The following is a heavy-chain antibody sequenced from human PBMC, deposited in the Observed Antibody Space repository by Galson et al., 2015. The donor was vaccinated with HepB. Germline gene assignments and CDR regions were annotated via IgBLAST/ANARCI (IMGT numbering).Heavy chain of an antibody. V-gene: IGHV3-33*01. CDR1: GFTFSDYG. CDR3: ARGRSSNSNMDV. J-gene: IGHJ6*03. CDR2: IWRNGAKQ. D-gene: IGHD4-11*01. Sequence: SLRLSCAPSGFTFSDYGLHWVRQAPGKGLEWMALIWRNGAKQKYANSVRGRFSISRDNSKNILSLQMKNLGAEDTAIYYCARGRSSNSNMDVWGKGTTVTVSS.